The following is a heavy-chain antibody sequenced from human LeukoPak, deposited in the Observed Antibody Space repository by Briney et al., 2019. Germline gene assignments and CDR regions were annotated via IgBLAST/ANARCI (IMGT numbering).Heavy chain of an antibody. CDR1: GYTFTSYG. Sequence: ASVEVSCKASGYTFTSYGISWVRQAPGQGLEWMGWISAYNGNTNYAQKLQGRVTMTTDTSTSTAYMELRSLRSDDTAVYYCARDPYCSSTSCYGWFDPWGQGTLVTVSS. V-gene: IGHV1-18*01. D-gene: IGHD2-2*01. CDR3: ARDPYCSSTSCYGWFDP. CDR2: ISAYNGNT. J-gene: IGHJ5*02.